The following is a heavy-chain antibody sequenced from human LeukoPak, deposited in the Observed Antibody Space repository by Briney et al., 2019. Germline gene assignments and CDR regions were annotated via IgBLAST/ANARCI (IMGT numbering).Heavy chain of an antibody. V-gene: IGHV1-18*01. Sequence: ASVKVSCKASGYTFTSYGISWVRQAPGQGLEWMGWISAYNGNTNYAQKLQGRVTMTTDTSTSTAYMELRSLRSDDTAVYYCARDQYYDSRGLSGYWGQGTLVIVSS. CDR2: ISAYNGNT. CDR1: GYTFTSYG. D-gene: IGHD3-22*01. CDR3: ARDQYYDSRGLSGY. J-gene: IGHJ4*02.